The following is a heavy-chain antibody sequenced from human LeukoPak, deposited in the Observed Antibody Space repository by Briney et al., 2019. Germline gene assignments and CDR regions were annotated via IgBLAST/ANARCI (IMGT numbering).Heavy chain of an antibody. J-gene: IGHJ4*02. D-gene: IGHD5-18*01. CDR3: AREEVELWSGFGY. V-gene: IGHV3-64*01. CDR1: GFTFTTYR. Sequence: PGGSLKLSCAASGFTFTTYRMHWVRQAPGKGLEYVSGISSDGGSTYYANSVTGRFTISRDNSKNTLYLQMGSLRGEDMAAYSCAREEVELWSGFGYWGQGTLVTVSS. CDR2: ISSDGGST.